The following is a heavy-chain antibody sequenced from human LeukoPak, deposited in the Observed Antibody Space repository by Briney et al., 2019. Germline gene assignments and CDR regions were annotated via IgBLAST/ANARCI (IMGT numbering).Heavy chain of an antibody. CDR1: GGTFSIYA. D-gene: IGHD3-22*01. CDR2: IIPIFGTA. J-gene: IGHJ4*02. V-gene: IGHV1-69*06. Sequence: GASVKVSCKASGGTFSIYAISWVRQAPGQGLEWMGRIIPIFGTANYAQKFQGRVTITADKSTSTAYMELSSLRSEDTAVYYCASSGRKDYYDSSGYPHWGQGTLVTVSS. CDR3: ASSGRKDYYDSSGYPH.